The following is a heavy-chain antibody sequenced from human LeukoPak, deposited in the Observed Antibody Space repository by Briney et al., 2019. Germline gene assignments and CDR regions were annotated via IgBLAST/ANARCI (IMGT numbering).Heavy chain of an antibody. CDR2: ISYDGSNK. CDR3: ARETVGDGYNAFDY. D-gene: IGHD5-24*01. CDR1: GFTFSSYA. J-gene: IGHJ4*02. V-gene: IGHV3-30*04. Sequence: PGGSLRLSCAASGFTFSSYAMHWVRQAPGKGLEWVAVISYDGSNKYYADSVKGRFTISRDNSKNTLYLQMNSLRAEDTAVYYCARETVGDGYNAFDYWGQGTLVTVSS.